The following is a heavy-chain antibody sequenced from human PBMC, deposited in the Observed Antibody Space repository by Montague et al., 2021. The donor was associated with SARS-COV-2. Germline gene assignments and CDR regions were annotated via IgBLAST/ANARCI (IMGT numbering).Heavy chain of an antibody. CDR1: GCSYSGYY. CDR2: INHSGST. D-gene: IGHD3-22*01. J-gene: IGHJ4*02. V-gene: IGHV4-34*01. Sequence: SETLSLTCSGLGCSYSGYYRRWIRQPPGKGPEWIGEINHSGSTKYNPSLKSRVTISVDTSKNQFSLKLSSVTAADTAVYYCARGRVDTTMILVVFTGAANYFDSWGQGALVSVSS. CDR3: ARGRVDTTMILVVFTGAANYFDS.